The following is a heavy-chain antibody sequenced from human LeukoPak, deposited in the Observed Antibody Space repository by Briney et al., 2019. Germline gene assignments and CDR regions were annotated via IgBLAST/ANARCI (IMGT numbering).Heavy chain of an antibody. V-gene: IGHV4-34*01. CDR3: ARGPTTALHYYDSSGADAFDI. CDR2: IYHSGST. Sequence: SETLSLTCAVYGGSFSGYYWSWIRQPPGKGLEWIGDIYHSGSTNYNPSLKSRVTISVDTSKNQFSLKLSSVTAADTAVYYCARGPTTALHYYDSSGADAFDIWGQGTMVTVSS. D-gene: IGHD3-22*01. J-gene: IGHJ3*02. CDR1: GGSFSGYY.